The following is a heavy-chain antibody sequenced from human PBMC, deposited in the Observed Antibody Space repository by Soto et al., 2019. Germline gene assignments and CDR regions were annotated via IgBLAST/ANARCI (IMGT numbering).Heavy chain of an antibody. V-gene: IGHV4-34*01. CDR3: ARGGATPMVLTY. D-gene: IGHD5-18*01. Sequence: QVQLQQWGAGLLKPSETLSLTCAVYGGSFSAYYWSWVRQPPGKGLEWLGEINQSGRTNYNPSLKSXXAIFLDKSKNQFSLMLNSVTAADTAVYYCARGGATPMVLTYWGQGTRVTVSS. J-gene: IGHJ4*02. CDR2: INQSGRT. CDR1: GGSFSAYY.